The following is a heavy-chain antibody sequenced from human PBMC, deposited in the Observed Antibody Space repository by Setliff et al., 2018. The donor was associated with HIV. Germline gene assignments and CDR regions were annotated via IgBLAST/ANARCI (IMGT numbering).Heavy chain of an antibody. CDR3: ASGMRWDTAMGDALEI. Sequence: ASVKVSCKASGYTFTSYFMHWVRQAPGQGLEWMGIINPSGGSTSYAQKFQGRVIMTRDTSTSTVYRELSSLRSEDTTIYYCASGMRWDTAMGDALEIWGQGTMVTVSS. CDR1: GYTFTSYF. J-gene: IGHJ3*02. V-gene: IGHV1-46*01. D-gene: IGHD5-18*01. CDR2: INPSGGST.